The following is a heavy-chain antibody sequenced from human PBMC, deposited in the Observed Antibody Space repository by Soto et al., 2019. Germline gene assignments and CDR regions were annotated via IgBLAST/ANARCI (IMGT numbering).Heavy chain of an antibody. CDR2: IYYSGSI. Sequence: QVQLQESGPGLVKPSETLSLTCTVSGDSISSLYWSWIRQPPGKGLEWIGYIYYSGSINYNPSLTTRVTISVDPSKTQFSVRLSCVTAVDTAVYYWAKSLGDPIGWKTDYWGQGTLVTVSS. J-gene: IGHJ4*02. V-gene: IGHV4-59*01. D-gene: IGHD6-19*01. CDR3: AKSLGDPIGWKTDY. CDR1: GDSISSLY.